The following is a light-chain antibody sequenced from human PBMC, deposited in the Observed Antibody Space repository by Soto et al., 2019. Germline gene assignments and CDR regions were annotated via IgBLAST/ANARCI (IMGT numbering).Light chain of an antibody. CDR3: CSYAGSSTPVV. V-gene: IGLV2-14*03. CDR2: DVS. Sequence: QSALTQPASVSGSPGQSITISCTGTSSDVGAYNYVSWYQQHPGQAPKLMIYDVSNRPSGVSDRFSGSKSGNTASLTISGLQAEDEADYYCCSYAGSSTPVVFGGGTKLTVL. J-gene: IGLJ2*01. CDR1: SSDVGAYNY.